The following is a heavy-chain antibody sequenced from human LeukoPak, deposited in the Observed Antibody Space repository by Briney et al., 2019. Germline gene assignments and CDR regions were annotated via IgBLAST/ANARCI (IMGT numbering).Heavy chain of an antibody. CDR3: ARRRFVLRSLLLVGFPKEAYYFAY. CDR1: GITLSNYG. Sequence: GGSLRLSCAVSGITLSNYGMSWVRQAPGKGLEWVAGLSGSAGGTNYADPVKGRFTISRDNAKNTLYLQMSSLRAEDTAVYFCARRRFVLRSLLLVGFPKEAYYFAYWRQGALVTVSS. CDR2: LSGSAGGT. D-gene: IGHD2-21*01. V-gene: IGHV3-23*01. J-gene: IGHJ4*02.